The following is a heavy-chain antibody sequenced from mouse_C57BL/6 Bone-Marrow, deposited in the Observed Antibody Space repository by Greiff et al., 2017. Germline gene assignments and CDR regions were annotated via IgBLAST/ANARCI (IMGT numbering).Heavy chain of an antibody. CDR2: INPNNGGT. D-gene: IGHD2-2*01. V-gene: IGHV1-18*01. Sequence: EVQLMESGPELVKPGASVKIPCKASGYTFTDYNMDWVKQSHGKSLEWIGDINPNNGGTIYNQKFKGKATLTVDKSSSTAYMELRSLTSEDTAVYYCARKGLRRRGYYFDYWGQGTTLTVSS. J-gene: IGHJ2*01. CDR3: ARKGLRRRGYYFDY. CDR1: GYTFTDYN.